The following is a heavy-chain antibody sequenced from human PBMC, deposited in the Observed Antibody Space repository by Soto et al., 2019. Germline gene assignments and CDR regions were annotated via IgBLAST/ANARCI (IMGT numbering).Heavy chain of an antibody. D-gene: IGHD1-26*01. V-gene: IGHV4-59*01. Sequence: SETLSLTCTVSGGTISSYYWSWIRQPPGKGLEWIGYIYYSGSTNYNPSLKSRVTISVDTSKNQFSLKLSSVTAADTAVYYCARRYGGNFDFWGQGTLVTVSS. CDR3: ARRYGGNFDF. CDR1: GGTISSYY. J-gene: IGHJ4*02. CDR2: IYYSGST.